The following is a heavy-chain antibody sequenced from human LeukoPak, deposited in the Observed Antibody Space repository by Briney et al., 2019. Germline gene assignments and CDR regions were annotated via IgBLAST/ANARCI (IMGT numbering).Heavy chain of an antibody. Sequence: ASVKVSCKASGYTFTSYDINWVRQATGHGPEWMGWMNPNSGNTGYAQKFQGRGTITRNTSISTAYMELCSLRAEDTAVYYCAAPTAGGVYYFDYWGQGTLVTVSS. V-gene: IGHV1-8*01. CDR1: GYTFTSYD. CDR3: AAPTAGGVYYFDY. D-gene: IGHD1-14*01. CDR2: MNPNSGNT. J-gene: IGHJ4*02.